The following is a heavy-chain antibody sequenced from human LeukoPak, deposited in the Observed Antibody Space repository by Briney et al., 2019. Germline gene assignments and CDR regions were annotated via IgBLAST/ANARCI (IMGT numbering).Heavy chain of an antibody. V-gene: IGHV4-34*01. Sequence: PSETLSLTCAVYGGSFSGYYWSWIRQPPGKGLEWIGEINHSGSTNYNPSLKSRVTISVDTSKNQFSLKLSSVTAADTALYYCASARSGYYHFDYWGQGTLVTVSS. CDR2: INHSGST. CDR1: GGSFSGYY. J-gene: IGHJ4*02. D-gene: IGHD3-22*01. CDR3: ASARSGYYHFDY.